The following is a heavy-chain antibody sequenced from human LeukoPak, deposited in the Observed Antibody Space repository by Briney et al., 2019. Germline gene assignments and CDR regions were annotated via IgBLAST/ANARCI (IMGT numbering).Heavy chain of an antibody. CDR2: IYYSGST. J-gene: IGHJ4*02. Sequence: SETLSLTCIVSGGSISSISSNNYHWGWIRQPPGKGLEWIGSIYYSGSTYYNPSLKSRITISIDTSKNQFSLKLSSVTAADTAVYYCARVSSGSDYFHYYFDFWGQGTLVTVSS. CDR1: GGSISSISSNNYH. D-gene: IGHD3-10*01. V-gene: IGHV4-39*07. CDR3: ARVSSGSDYFHYYFDF.